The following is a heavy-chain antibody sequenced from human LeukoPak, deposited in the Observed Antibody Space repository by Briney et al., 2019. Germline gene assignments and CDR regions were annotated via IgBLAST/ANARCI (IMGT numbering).Heavy chain of an antibody. CDR3: ARSLGYYGSGSSNWFDP. CDR1: GFTFSDYY. CDR2: ISSSSSYT. J-gene: IGHJ5*02. D-gene: IGHD3-10*01. V-gene: IGHV3-11*03. Sequence: GGSLRLSCAASGFTFSDYYTSWIRQAPGKGLEWVSYISSSSSYTNYADSVKGRFTISRDNAKNSLYLQMNSLRAEDTAVYYCARSLGYYGSGSSNWFDPWGQGTLVTVSS.